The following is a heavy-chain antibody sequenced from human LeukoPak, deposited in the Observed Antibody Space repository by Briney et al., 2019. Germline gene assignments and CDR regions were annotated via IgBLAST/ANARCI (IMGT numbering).Heavy chain of an antibody. CDR3: ARGAPKLAVAGPYFDY. CDR2: IGTAGDT. Sequence: GGSLRLSCAASGFTLSSYDMHWVRQATGKGLEWVSAIGTAGDTYYPGSVKGRFTISRENAKNSLYLQMNSLRAGDTAVYYCARGAPKLAVAGPYFDYWGQGTLVTVSS. CDR1: GFTLSSYD. V-gene: IGHV3-13*01. D-gene: IGHD6-19*01. J-gene: IGHJ4*02.